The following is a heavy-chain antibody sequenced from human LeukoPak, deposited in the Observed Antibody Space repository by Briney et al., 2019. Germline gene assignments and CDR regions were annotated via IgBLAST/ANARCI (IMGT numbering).Heavy chain of an antibody. Sequence: PGGSLRLSCAASGFTFSSYGMHWVRQAPGKGLEWVAVISYDGSNKYYADSVKGRFTISRDNSKNTLYLQMNSLRAEDTAVYYHAKDLGLLWFGESYGMDVWGQGTTVTVSS. CDR3: AKDLGLLWFGESYGMDV. CDR2: ISYDGSNK. J-gene: IGHJ6*02. V-gene: IGHV3-30*18. D-gene: IGHD3-10*01. CDR1: GFTFSSYG.